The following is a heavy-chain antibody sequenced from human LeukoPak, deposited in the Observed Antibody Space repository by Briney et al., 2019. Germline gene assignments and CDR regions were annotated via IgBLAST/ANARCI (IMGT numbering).Heavy chain of an antibody. V-gene: IGHV1-24*01. Sequence: ASVKVSCKASGYTFTGYYMHWVRQAPGKGLEWMGGFDPEDGETIYAQKFQGRVTMTEDTSTDTAYMELSSLRSEDTAVYYCATGDGIVGNYDYWGQGTLVTVSS. CDR2: FDPEDGET. CDR1: GYTFTGYY. CDR3: ATGDGIVGNYDY. J-gene: IGHJ4*02. D-gene: IGHD1-26*01.